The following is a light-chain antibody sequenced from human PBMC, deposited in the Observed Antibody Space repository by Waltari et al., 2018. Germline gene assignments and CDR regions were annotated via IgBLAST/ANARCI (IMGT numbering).Light chain of an antibody. CDR3: QQYYKTPS. CDR1: QDILYNSNNKNY. J-gene: IGKJ4*01. CDR2: WAS. V-gene: IGKV4-1*01. Sequence: DFVMTQSPGSLVVSLGERATINCKSGQDILYNSNNKNYLAWYQHKPGQSPKLLFYWASTRASGVPDRFSGSGSGTDFTLTISRVQAEDVAIYYCQQYYKTPSFGGGTKVE.